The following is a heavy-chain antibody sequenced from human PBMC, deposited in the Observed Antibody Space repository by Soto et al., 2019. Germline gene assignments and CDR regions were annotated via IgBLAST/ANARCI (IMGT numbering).Heavy chain of an antibody. V-gene: IGHV3-33*01. J-gene: IGHJ4*02. D-gene: IGHD1-26*01. Sequence: QVQLVESGGGVVQPGRSLRLSCAASGFTFSSYGMHWVRQAPGKGLEWVAVIWSDGSNKDYADSVKARFSISRDNSKNMLYLQMNSLKAEDTAVYYCATDGGGAPFDYWGQGTLVTVSS. CDR2: IWSDGSNK. CDR3: ATDGGGAPFDY. CDR1: GFTFSSYG.